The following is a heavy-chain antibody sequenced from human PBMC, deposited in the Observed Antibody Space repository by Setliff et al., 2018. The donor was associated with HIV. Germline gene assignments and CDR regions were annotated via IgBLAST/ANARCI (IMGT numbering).Heavy chain of an antibody. Sequence: PSETLSLTCTVSGASSSSHYWSWIRQPPGKAPEWIGYVYNSGTTKYNPSLKSRVTISVDTSKNQFSLRLNSVTAADTAVYYCAKTVVLTAYVSYYYYMDVWGKGTTVTVSS. J-gene: IGHJ6*03. CDR3: AKTVVLTAYVSYYYYMDV. CDR1: GASSSSHY. V-gene: IGHV4-59*11. D-gene: IGHD2-21*01. CDR2: VYNSGTT.